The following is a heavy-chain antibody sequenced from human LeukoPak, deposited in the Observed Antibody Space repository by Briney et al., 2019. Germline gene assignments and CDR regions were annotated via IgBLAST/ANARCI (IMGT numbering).Heavy chain of an antibody. J-gene: IGHJ4*02. CDR1: GFTFSSYA. CDR3: AKLTEPD. V-gene: IGHV3-23*01. Sequence: GGSLRLSCAASGFTFSSYAMSWVRQAPGKGLEWVSTISNSGSSTYYADSVRGRLTISRDNSKNTLYLQMNSLRAVDTAVYYSAKLTEPDWGQGTLVTVSS. CDR2: ISNSGSST.